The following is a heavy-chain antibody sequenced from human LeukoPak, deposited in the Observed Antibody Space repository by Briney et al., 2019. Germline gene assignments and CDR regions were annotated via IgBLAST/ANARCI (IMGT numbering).Heavy chain of an antibody. CDR3: ARNYWGGYRAPFDY. CDR2: IKQDGSEK. V-gene: IGHV3-7*01. D-gene: IGHD3-16*02. Sequence: GGSLRLSCAASGFTFSNCWMTWVRQAPGKGLQWVANIKQDGSEKYYVDSVKGRFTISRDNAKNSLYLQINSLRAEDTAVYYCARNYWGGYRAPFDYWGQGTLVTVSS. CDR1: GFTFSNCW. J-gene: IGHJ4*02.